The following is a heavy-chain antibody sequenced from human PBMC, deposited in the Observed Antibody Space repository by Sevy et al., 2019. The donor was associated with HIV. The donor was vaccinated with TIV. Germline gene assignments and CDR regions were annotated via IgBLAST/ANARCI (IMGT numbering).Heavy chain of an antibody. CDR1: GDSVSSNSAA. D-gene: IGHD3-3*01. CDR2: TYYRSKWYN. V-gene: IGHV6-1*01. CDR3: ARDPITIFGVVIIRAGWFDP. Sequence: SQTLSLTCAISGDSVSSNSAAWNWIRQSPSRGLEWLGRTYYRSKWYNDYAVSVKSRITINPDTSKNQFSLQLNSVTPEDTAVYYCARDPITIFGVVIIRAGWFDPWGQGTLVTVSS. J-gene: IGHJ5*02.